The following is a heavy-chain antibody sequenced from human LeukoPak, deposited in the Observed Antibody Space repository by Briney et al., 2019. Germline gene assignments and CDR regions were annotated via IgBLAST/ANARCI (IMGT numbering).Heavy chain of an antibody. CDR3: ARMAPLGYCSGGSCYPFDAFDI. J-gene: IGHJ3*02. CDR2: IIPILGMA. V-gene: IGHV1-69*04. CDR1: GGTFSSYA. D-gene: IGHD2-15*01. Sequence: SVKVSCKASGGTFSSYAISWVRQAPGQGLEWMGRIIPILGMANYAQKFQGRVTITADKSTSTAYMELSSLRSEDTAVYYCARMAPLGYCSGGSCYPFDAFDIWGQGTMVTVSS.